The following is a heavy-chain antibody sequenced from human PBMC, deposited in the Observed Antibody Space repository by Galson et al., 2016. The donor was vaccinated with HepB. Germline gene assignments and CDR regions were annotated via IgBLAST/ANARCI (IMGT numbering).Heavy chain of an antibody. V-gene: IGHV4-31*03. Sequence: LSLTCSVSGGSISSGGYYWSWIRQHPGKGLEWIGYIFYSGSSYYNPSLKSRVTISVDTSKNQFSLELSSVTAADTAVYHCTSGLVRGVISFWGQGFLVGVSS. J-gene: IGHJ4*02. D-gene: IGHD3-10*01. CDR1: GGSISSGGYY. CDR2: IFYSGSS. CDR3: TSGLVRGVISF.